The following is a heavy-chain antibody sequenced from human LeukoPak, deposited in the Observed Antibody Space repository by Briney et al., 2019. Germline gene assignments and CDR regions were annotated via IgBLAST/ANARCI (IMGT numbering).Heavy chain of an antibody. CDR1: GFSFGSHW. D-gene: IGHD2-15*01. CDR2: INQGGSET. J-gene: IGHJ4*02. CDR3: ARDRCSGGICYSFDQ. V-gene: IGHV3-7*01. Sequence: GSLRLSCGTSGFSFGSHWMVWVRQAPGKGLEWVATINQGGSETHYVDSVKGRFTISRDNAKNSLYLQMNSLRAEDTAVYYCARDRCSGGICYSFDQWGQGTLVTVSS.